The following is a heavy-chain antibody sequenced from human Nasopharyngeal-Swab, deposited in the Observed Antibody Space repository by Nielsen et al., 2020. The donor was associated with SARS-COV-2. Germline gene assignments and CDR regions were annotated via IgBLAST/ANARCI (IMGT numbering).Heavy chain of an antibody. Sequence: GESLKISCAASGFTFSSYAMHWVRQAPGKGLEWVAVISYDGSNKYYADSVEGRFTISRDNSKNTLYLQMNSLRAEDTAVYYCASGSPINVVPAARHPRQFDYWGQGTLVTVSS. J-gene: IGHJ4*02. CDR1: GFTFSSYA. D-gene: IGHD2-2*01. CDR3: ASGSPINVVPAARHPRQFDY. CDR2: ISYDGSNK. V-gene: IGHV3-30-3*01.